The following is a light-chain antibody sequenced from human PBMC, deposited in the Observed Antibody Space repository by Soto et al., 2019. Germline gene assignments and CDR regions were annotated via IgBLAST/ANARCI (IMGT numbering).Light chain of an antibody. Sequence: VLTQSPGTLSLSPGERATLSCRASQSVTSTYLAWYQQKPGQAPRLLIYGASSRATGVPDRFSGSGSGTDFTLTISRLEPEDFAVYYCQQRANFGGGTKVDIK. V-gene: IGKV3-20*01. CDR1: QSVTSTY. J-gene: IGKJ4*01. CDR3: QQRAN. CDR2: GAS.